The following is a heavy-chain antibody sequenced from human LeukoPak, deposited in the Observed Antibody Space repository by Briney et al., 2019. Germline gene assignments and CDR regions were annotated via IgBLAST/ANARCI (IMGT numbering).Heavy chain of an antibody. CDR1: GFTFSSYA. J-gene: IGHJ3*02. CDR3: ASETYYYGSGSYYGGAFDI. CDR2: ISYDGSNK. Sequence: GGSLRLSCAASGFTFSSYAMHWVRQAPGKGLEWVAVISYDGSNKYYADSVKGRFTISRDNSKNTLYLQMNSLRAEDTAVYYCASETYYYGSGSYYGGAFDIWGQGTMVTVSS. V-gene: IGHV3-30-3*01. D-gene: IGHD3-10*01.